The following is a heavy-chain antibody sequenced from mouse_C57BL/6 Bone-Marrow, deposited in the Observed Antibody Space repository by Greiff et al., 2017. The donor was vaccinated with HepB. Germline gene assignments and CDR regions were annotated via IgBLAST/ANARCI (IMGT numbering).Heavy chain of an antibody. Sequence: VQLQQSGAELVKPGASVKLSCTASGFNFKDYYMHWVKQRTEQGLEWIGRIDPEDGDTKYAPKFQGKATITADTSSNTAYLQLSSLTSEDTAVYYCAGYGGNYPDYYAMDYWGQGTSVTVSS. CDR2: IDPEDGDT. D-gene: IGHD1-1*02. J-gene: IGHJ4*01. CDR1: GFNFKDYY. V-gene: IGHV14-2*01. CDR3: AGYGGNYPDYYAMDY.